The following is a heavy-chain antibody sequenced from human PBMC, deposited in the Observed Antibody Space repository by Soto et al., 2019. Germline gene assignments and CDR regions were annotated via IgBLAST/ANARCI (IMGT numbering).Heavy chain of an antibody. CDR3: ARLPAVGATSYYYYYGMDV. D-gene: IGHD1-26*01. CDR2: INHSGST. V-gene: IGHV4-34*01. J-gene: IGHJ6*02. Sequence: SETLSLTCAVYGGSFSGYYWSWIRQPPGKGLEWIGEINHSGSTNYNPSLKSRVTISVDTSKNQFSLKLSSVTAADTAVYYCARLPAVGATSYYYYYGMDVWGQGTTVT. CDR1: GGSFSGYY.